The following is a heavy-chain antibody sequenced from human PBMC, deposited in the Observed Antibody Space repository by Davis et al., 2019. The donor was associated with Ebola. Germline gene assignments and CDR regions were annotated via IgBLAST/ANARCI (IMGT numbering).Heavy chain of an antibody. J-gene: IGHJ4*02. V-gene: IGHV1-18*01. CDR3: ARTGLGYCSSTSCYSSDY. CDR2: ISAYNGNT. D-gene: IGHD2-2*01. Sequence: ASVKVSCKASGYTFTSYGISWVRQAPGQGLEWMGWISAYNGNTNYAQKLQGRVTMTTDTSTSTAYMELRSLRSDDTAVYYCARTGLGYCSSTSCYSSDYWGQGTLVTVSS. CDR1: GYTFTSYG.